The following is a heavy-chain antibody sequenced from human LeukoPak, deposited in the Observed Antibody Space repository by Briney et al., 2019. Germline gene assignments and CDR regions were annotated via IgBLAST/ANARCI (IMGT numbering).Heavy chain of an antibody. Sequence: ASVKVSCKASGYTFTSYYMHWVRQAPGQGLEWMGIINPSGGSTSYAQKFQGRVTMTRDMSTSTVYMELSSLRSEDTAVYYCASDGMVYANMDVWGQGTTVTVSS. D-gene: IGHD2-8*01. CDR1: GYTFTSYY. CDR3: ASDGMVYANMDV. CDR2: INPSGGST. V-gene: IGHV1-46*01. J-gene: IGHJ6*02.